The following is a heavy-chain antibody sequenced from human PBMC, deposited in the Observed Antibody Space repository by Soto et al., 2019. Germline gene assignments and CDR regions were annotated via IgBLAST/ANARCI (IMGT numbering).Heavy chain of an antibody. CDR1: GFTFSSYA. V-gene: IGHV3-23*01. D-gene: IGHD3-3*01. Sequence: PGGSLRLSCAASGFTFSSYAMSWVRQAPGKGLEWVSAISGSGGSTHYADSVKGRFTISRDNSKNTLYLQMNSLRAEDTAVYYCAKDNLETIFGVVISPDYWGQGTLVTVSS. CDR3: AKDNLETIFGVVISPDY. J-gene: IGHJ4*02. CDR2: ISGSGGST.